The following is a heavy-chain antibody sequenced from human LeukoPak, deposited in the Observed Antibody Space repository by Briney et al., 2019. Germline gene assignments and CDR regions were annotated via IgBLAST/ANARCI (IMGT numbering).Heavy chain of an antibody. CDR2: IYYSGST. J-gene: IGHJ4*02. Sequence: PSETLSLTCTVSGGSISSYYWSWIRQPPGKGLEWIGYIYYSGSTNYNPSLTSRVTISVDTSKNQFSLKLSSVTAADTAVYYCARVDDSSGDYWGQGTLVTVSS. CDR3: ARVDDSSGDY. CDR1: GGSISSYY. V-gene: IGHV4-59*01. D-gene: IGHD3-22*01.